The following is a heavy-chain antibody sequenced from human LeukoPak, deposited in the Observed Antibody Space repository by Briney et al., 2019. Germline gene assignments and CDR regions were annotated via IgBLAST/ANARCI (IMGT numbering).Heavy chain of an antibody. V-gene: IGHV3-23*01. CDR1: GFSFGRQA. Sequence: PGGSLRLSCVGSGFSFGRQAMNWVRQVPGKGLEWVSSVFDSGAPSYYAASVEGRFTISRDISKNTLYLQMGRLTAEDTAIYYCTRAVGGGRDAYDIWGQGTTVTVSS. CDR2: VFDSGAPS. CDR3: TRAVGGGRDAYDI. D-gene: IGHD3-16*01. J-gene: IGHJ3*02.